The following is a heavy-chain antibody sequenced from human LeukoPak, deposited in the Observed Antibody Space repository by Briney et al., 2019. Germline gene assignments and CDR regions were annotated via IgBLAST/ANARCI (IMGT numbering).Heavy chain of an antibody. V-gene: IGHV3-53*01. CDR3: AKSDLTGFGWYFDY. D-gene: IGHD3-9*01. CDR2: IYSGGST. CDR1: GFTVSSNY. J-gene: IGHJ4*02. Sequence: GGSLRLSCAASGFTVSSNYMSWVRQAPGKGLEWVSVIYSGGSTYYADSVKGRFTISRDNSKNTLYLQMNSLRAEDTAVYYCAKSDLTGFGWYFDYWGQGTLVTVSS.